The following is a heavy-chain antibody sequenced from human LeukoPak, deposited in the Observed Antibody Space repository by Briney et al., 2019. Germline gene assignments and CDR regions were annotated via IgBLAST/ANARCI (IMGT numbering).Heavy chain of an antibody. CDR2: IYHSGST. Sequence: SETLSLTCTVSGYSISSGYYWGWIRQPPGKGLEWIGSIYHSGSTYYNPSLKSRVTISVDTSKNQFSLKLSSVTAADTAVYYCARSSTSSGWYERYFDYWGQGTLVTVSS. CDR1: GYSISSGYY. V-gene: IGHV4-38-2*02. D-gene: IGHD6-19*01. J-gene: IGHJ4*02. CDR3: ARSSTSSGWYERYFDY.